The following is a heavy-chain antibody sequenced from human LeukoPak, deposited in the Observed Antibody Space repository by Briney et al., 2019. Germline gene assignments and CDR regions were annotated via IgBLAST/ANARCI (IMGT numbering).Heavy chain of an antibody. CDR1: GFTFSSYA. V-gene: IGHV3-30-3*01. J-gene: IGHJ4*02. D-gene: IGHD2-2*01. Sequence: PGGSVRLSRAASGFTFSSYAMQWVRQAPGKGLEWVAVISYDGGNKYYADSVKGRFTISRDNFKNTLYLQMNSLRAEDTAVYYCAKGGVPVVSPAVNWGQGTLVTVSS. CDR2: ISYDGGNK. CDR3: AKGGVPVVSPAVN.